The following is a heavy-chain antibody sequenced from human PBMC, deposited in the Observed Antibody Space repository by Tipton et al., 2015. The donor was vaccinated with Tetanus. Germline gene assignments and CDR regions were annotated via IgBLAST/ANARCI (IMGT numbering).Heavy chain of an antibody. D-gene: IGHD6-25*01. CDR2: VNTDGSEE. CDR3: ASGSALDY. Sequence: GSLRLSCAVSGFTFSNYWMNWVRQAPGKGLEWVASVNTDGSEEYYLDSVRGRFTISRDNAKNSLYLQMNSLRAEDTAVYYCASGSALDYWGQGTLVTVSS. V-gene: IGHV3-7*01. J-gene: IGHJ4*02. CDR1: GFTFSNYW.